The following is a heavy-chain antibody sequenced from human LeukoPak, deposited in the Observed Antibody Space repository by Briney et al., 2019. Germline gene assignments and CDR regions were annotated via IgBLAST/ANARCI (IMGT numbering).Heavy chain of an antibody. Sequence: GGSLRLSCAASGFTFSSYAMSWVRQAPGKGLEWVSAISGSGGSTYYADSVKGRFTISRDNSKNTLYLQMNSLGAEDTAVYYCAKSEAVAGIADYWGQGTLVTVSS. J-gene: IGHJ4*02. CDR2: ISGSGGST. V-gene: IGHV3-23*01. CDR3: AKSEAVAGIADY. D-gene: IGHD6-19*01. CDR1: GFTFSSYA.